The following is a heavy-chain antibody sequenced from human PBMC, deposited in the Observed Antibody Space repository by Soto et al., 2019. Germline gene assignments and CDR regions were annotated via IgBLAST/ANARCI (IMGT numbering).Heavy chain of an antibody. Sequence: GGSLRLSCAASGFTFSSYWMSWVRQAPGKGLEWVANIKQDGSEKYYVDSVKGRFTISRDNAKNSLYLQMNSLRAEDTAVYYCARDGSGSYYYFDYWGQGTLVTVSS. CDR2: IKQDGSEK. CDR3: ARDGSGSYYYFDY. D-gene: IGHD3-10*01. CDR1: GFTFSSYW. J-gene: IGHJ4*02. V-gene: IGHV3-7*01.